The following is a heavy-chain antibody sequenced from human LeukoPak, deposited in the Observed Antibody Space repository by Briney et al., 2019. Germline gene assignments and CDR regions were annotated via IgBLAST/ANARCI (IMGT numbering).Heavy chain of an antibody. D-gene: IGHD5-24*01. CDR3: AKDSNFLDAFDI. Sequence: GGSLRLSRAASGFTFSSYGMHWVRQAPGKGLEWVAFIRYDGSNKYYADSVKGRFTISRDNSKNTLYLQMNSLRAEDTAVYYCAKDSNFLDAFDIWGQGTMVTVSS. CDR1: GFTFSSYG. V-gene: IGHV3-30*02. J-gene: IGHJ3*02. CDR2: IRYDGSNK.